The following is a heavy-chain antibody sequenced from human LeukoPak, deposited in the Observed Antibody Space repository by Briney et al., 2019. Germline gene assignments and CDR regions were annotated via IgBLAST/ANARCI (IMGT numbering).Heavy chain of an antibody. Sequence: ASVKVSCKASGYTFTSYGISWVRQAPGQGLEWMGWISTYNGNINYAQKFQGRVTMTTDTSTSTAYMELRSLRSDDAAVYYCAISHDYGDYEAYWGQGTLVTVSS. CDR1: GYTFTSYG. CDR3: AISHDYGDYEAY. V-gene: IGHV1-18*01. CDR2: ISTYNGNI. J-gene: IGHJ4*02. D-gene: IGHD4-17*01.